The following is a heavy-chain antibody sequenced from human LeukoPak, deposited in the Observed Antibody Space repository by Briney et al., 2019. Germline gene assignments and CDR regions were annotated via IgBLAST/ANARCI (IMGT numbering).Heavy chain of an antibody. CDR1: GFXFSSYW. Sequence: GGSLRLSCEASGFXFSSYWIHWVRQAPGKGLVWVSRINSDGSSTSYADSVKGRFTISRDNAKNTLYLQMNSLRAEDTAVYYCAKVPAANPADYWGQGTLVTVSS. CDR2: INSDGSST. D-gene: IGHD2-2*01. V-gene: IGHV3-74*01. J-gene: IGHJ4*02. CDR3: AKVPAANPADY.